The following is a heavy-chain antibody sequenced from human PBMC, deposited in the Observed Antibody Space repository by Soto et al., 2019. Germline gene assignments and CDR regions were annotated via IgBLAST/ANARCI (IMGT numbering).Heavy chain of an antibody. CDR3: ARASTTVTTRDY. CDR2: IYHSGIT. J-gene: IGHJ4*01. Sequence: QLQLQESGSGLVKPSQTLSLTCAVSGGSISSGGYSWSWIRQPPGKGLEWIGYIYHSGITYYNTSLKSGVTISVDSSKNQFPLKLRSVTAADTAVYYCARASTTVTTRDYWGHGTLVTVSS. CDR1: GGSISSGGYS. V-gene: IGHV4-30-2*01. D-gene: IGHD4-17*01.